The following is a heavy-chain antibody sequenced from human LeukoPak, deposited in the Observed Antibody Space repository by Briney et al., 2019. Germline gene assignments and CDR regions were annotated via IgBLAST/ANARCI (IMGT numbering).Heavy chain of an antibody. D-gene: IGHD2-21*01. V-gene: IGHV4-38-2*01. Sequence: SETLSLTCAVSGYSISSGYYWGWIRQPPGKGLEWIGSIYHSGSTYYNPSLKSRVTISVDTSKNQFSLKLSSVTAADTAVYYCARHVFRNWFDPWGQGTLVTVSS. CDR3: ARHVFRNWFDP. CDR2: IYHSGST. J-gene: IGHJ5*02. CDR1: GYSISSGYY.